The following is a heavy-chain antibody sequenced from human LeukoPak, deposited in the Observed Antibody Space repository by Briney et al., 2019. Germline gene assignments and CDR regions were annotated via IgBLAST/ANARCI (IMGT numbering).Heavy chain of an antibody. CDR3: AREIPFYDFWSGYKNWFDP. CDR2: ISSSSSYI. J-gene: IGHJ5*02. D-gene: IGHD3-3*01. V-gene: IGHV3-21*01. CDR1: GFTFSSHS. Sequence: GGSLRLSCAASGFTFSSHSMNWVRQAPGKGLEWVSSISSSSSYIYYADSVKGRFTISRDNAKNSLYLQMNSLRAEDTAVYYCAREIPFYDFWSGYKNWFDPWGQGTLVTVSS.